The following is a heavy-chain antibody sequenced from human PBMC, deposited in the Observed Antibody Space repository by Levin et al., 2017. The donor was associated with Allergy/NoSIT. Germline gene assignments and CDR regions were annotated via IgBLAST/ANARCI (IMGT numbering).Heavy chain of an antibody. CDR2: INHSGST. V-gene: IGHV4-34*01. D-gene: IGHD6-19*01. CDR1: GGSFSGYY. Sequence: SETLSLTCAVYGGSFSGYYWSWIRQPPGKGLEWIGEINHSGSTNYNPSLKSRVTISVDTSKNQFSLKLSSVTAADTAVYYCARGDSSGWTGDWFDPWGQGTLVTVSS. CDR3: ARGDSSGWTGDWFDP. J-gene: IGHJ5*02.